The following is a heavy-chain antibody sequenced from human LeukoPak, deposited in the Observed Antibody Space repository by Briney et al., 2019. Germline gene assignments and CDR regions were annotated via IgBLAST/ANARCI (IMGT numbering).Heavy chain of an antibody. Sequence: GASVQVSCKASGYSFTTCTMNWVRQAPGQGLEWMGWINTNTDTPTYAPGFRGWFVFPVDSAVSTAYLQIRTLKPDDTAVYYCARGRFVEVASGDYWGQGTQVTVSS. D-gene: IGHD2-15*01. CDR1: GYSFTTCT. CDR2: INTNTDTP. CDR3: ARGRFVEVASGDY. V-gene: IGHV7-4-1*02. J-gene: IGHJ4*02.